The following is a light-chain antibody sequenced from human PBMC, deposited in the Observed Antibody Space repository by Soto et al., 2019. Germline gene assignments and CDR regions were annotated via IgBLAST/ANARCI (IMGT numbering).Light chain of an antibody. CDR2: HAS. CDR1: QSISNW. Sequence: DIQMTQSPSTLPASVGYRFTITCRASQSISNWLAWYQQKPGTAPKVLIYHASNLQSGVPPRFSGSGSGTDFTLTISSLQPEDFATYFCQQTYSAPPTFGQGTKVDTK. J-gene: IGKJ1*01. V-gene: IGKV1-39*01. CDR3: QQTYSAPPT.